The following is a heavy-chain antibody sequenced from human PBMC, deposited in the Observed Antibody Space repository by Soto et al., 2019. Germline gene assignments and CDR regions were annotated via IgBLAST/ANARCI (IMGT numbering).Heavy chain of an antibody. V-gene: IGHV1-3*01. CDR3: ARDTGDGTFDF. CDR1: GYTFSSYA. D-gene: IGHD7-27*01. Sequence: ASVKVSCKASGYTFSSYAMHWVRQAPGQRLEWMGWINAGYGNTKSSQKFQDRVTISRDTSACTAYMELTSLRSEDTAVYYCARDTGDGTFDFWGQGTLVTVSS. J-gene: IGHJ4*02. CDR2: INAGYGNT.